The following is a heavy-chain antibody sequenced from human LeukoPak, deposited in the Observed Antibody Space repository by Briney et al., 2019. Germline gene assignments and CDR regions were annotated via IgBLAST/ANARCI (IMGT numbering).Heavy chain of an antibody. CDR2: VSRSSRFI. Sequence: GGSLRLSCAASGFAFSTYSMDWVRQAPGKGLEWVSSVSRSSRFIFYADSVQGRFTISRDDAKDSLFLQMNSLRAEDTAVYYCARVSDAFDYFFDSWGQGTLVTVSS. CDR3: ARVSDAFDYFFDS. J-gene: IGHJ4*02. CDR1: GFAFSTYS. V-gene: IGHV3-21*01. D-gene: IGHD5-12*01.